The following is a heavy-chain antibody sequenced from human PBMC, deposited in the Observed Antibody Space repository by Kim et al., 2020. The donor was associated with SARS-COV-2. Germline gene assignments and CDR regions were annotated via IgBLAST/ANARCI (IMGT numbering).Heavy chain of an antibody. J-gene: IGHJ4*02. CDR3: AKDAGPAGAVGDS. V-gene: IGHV3-30*02. Sequence: YGDSPKGRFTISRDNSENTLYLQMNSLRGADTARYFCAKDAGPAGAVGDSWGQGTLVIVSS. D-gene: IGHD2-2*01.